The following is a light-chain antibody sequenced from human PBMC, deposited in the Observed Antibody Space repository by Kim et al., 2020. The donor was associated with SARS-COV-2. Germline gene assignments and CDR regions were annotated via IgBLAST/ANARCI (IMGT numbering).Light chain of an antibody. Sequence: QSVLTQPPSASGTPGQRVTISCSGSSSNIGDFNVYWYQQLPGTAPKLLIYQTDQRPSGVPDRFSGSKSGTSASLAISGLRSDDEADYYCAAWDDSLRAVLFGGGTKVTVL. V-gene: IGLV1-47*01. CDR3: AAWDDSLRAVL. CDR2: QTD. J-gene: IGLJ2*01. CDR1: SSNIGDFN.